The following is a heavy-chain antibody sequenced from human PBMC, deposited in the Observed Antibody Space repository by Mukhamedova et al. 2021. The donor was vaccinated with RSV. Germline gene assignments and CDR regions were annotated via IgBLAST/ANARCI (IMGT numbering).Heavy chain of an antibody. CDR2: ISFDDVYK. D-gene: IGHD2/OR15-2a*01. CDR3: ARDFYSSGRNQGPDY. Sequence: GLEWLAVISFDDVYKNYADSVRGRFTISRDYPKNTLYLQMNSLRTEDKAVYYCARDFYSSGRNQGPDYWGQGTLVTVSS. J-gene: IGHJ4*02. V-gene: IGHV3-30-3*01.